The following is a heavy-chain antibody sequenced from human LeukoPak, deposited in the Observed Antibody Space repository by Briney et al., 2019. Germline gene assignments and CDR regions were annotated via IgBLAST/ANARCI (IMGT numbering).Heavy chain of an antibody. Sequence: ASVKVSCKASGYTFTSYDINWVRQATGQGLEWMGWMNPNSGNTGYAQKFQGRVTITRNTSISTAYMELSSLRSEDTAVYYCARGAVPAAGDWFDPWGQGTLVTVS. CDR1: GYTFTSYD. D-gene: IGHD2-2*01. CDR2: MNPNSGNT. V-gene: IGHV1-8*03. CDR3: ARGAVPAAGDWFDP. J-gene: IGHJ5*02.